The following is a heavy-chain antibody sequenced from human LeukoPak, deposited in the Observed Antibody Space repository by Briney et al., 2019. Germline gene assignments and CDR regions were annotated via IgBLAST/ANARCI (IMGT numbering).Heavy chain of an antibody. V-gene: IGHV3-23*01. CDR1: GFTFSNYL. J-gene: IGHJ4*02. CDR2: ISHSGSSI. CDR3: AMALDY. Sequence: PGGSLRLSCVASGFTFSNYLMNWVRQAPGKGLEWVSGISHSGSSIYYADSVKGRFTISRDNSKNTLYLQMDRLRVEDTAVYYCAMALDYWGQGTLVTVS.